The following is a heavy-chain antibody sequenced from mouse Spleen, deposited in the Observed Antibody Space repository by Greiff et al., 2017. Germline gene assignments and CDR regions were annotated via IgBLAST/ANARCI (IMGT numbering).Heavy chain of an antibody. V-gene: IGHV1-18*01. CDR3: ARGSYYYGSSHYYAMDY. CDR2: INPNNGGT. D-gene: IGHD1-1*01. Sequence: EVQLQQSGPELVKPGASVKIPCKASGYTFTDYNMDWVKQSHGKSLEWIGDINPNNGGTIYNQKFKGKATLTVDKSSSTAYMELRSLTSEDTAVYYCARGSYYYGSSHYYAMDYWGQGTSVTVSS. CDR1: GYTFTDYN. J-gene: IGHJ4*01.